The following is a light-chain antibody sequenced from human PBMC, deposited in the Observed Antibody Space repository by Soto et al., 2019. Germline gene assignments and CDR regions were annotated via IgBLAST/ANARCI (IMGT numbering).Light chain of an antibody. J-gene: IGKJ1*01. CDR1: QNINSW. CDR2: KAS. V-gene: IGKV1-5*03. CDR3: QQYKSYWT. Sequence: DIQMTQSPSTLSASLGDRVTITCRASQNINSWLAWYQQKPGKDPNLLIYKASSLENGVPSRFSGSGSGTEFTLTISSLQPEDVATYYCQQYKSYWTFGQGTKVEIK.